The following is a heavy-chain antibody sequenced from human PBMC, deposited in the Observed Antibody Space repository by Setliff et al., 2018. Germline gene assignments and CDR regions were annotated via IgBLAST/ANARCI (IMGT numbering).Heavy chain of an antibody. V-gene: IGHV3-7*01. CDR3: ATDRNYYDSDTFYDAFDI. Sequence: GESLKLSCVASEFTFSNYWMTWVRQAPGKGLEWVANIRQDGGQTYYEDSVKGRFTISRDNAKNSLYLQMNSLRAEDTALYYCATDRNYYDSDTFYDAFDIWGQGTMVTVSS. CDR2: IRQDGGQT. D-gene: IGHD3-22*01. CDR1: EFTFSNYW. J-gene: IGHJ3*02.